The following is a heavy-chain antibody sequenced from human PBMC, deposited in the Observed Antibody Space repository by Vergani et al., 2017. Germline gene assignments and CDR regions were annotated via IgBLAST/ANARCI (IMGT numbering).Heavy chain of an antibody. Sequence: QVQLVQSGAEVKKPGSSVKVSCKASGGTFSSYAISWVRQAPGHGLEWMGGIIPIFGTANYAQKLQGRVTITADESTSTAYMELSSLRSEDTAVYYCAGNYIVVVPAAMALDYWGQGTLVTVSS. J-gene: IGHJ4*02. V-gene: IGHV1-69*01. D-gene: IGHD2-2*01. CDR1: GGTFSSYA. CDR3: AGNYIVVVPAAMALDY. CDR2: IIPIFGTA.